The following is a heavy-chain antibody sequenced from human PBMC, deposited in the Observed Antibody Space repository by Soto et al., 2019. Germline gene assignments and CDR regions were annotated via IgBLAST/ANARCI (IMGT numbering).Heavy chain of an antibody. D-gene: IGHD3-10*01. CDR3: AKGPHSASGYYYMDV. J-gene: IGHJ6*03. V-gene: IGHV3-30*18. CDR1: GFNFNNYG. Sequence: GGSLRLSCAASGFNFNNYGMHWVRQAPGKGPEWVAVISYDGNNEYYADSVEGRFSISRDNSQNTLYLQMNSLTPKDTAVYYCAKGPHSASGYYYMDVWGKGTKVTVSS. CDR2: ISYDGNNE.